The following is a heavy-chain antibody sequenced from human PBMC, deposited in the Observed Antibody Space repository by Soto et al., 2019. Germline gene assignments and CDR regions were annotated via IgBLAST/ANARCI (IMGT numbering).Heavy chain of an antibody. V-gene: IGHV3-23*01. J-gene: IGHJ4*02. CDR1: GFAFSTFA. D-gene: IGHD3-22*01. CDR3: ARDQLRPGILYSLGVLLPEYGL. CDR2: ISVSGNNA. Sequence: GGSLRLSCAASGFAFSTFAMTWVRQAPGKGLEWVAAISVSGNNAYYADSVKGRFAISRDNSQNSVFLQMSSLRADDTAVYYCARDQLRPGILYSLGVLLPEYGLWGQGTLVTVSS.